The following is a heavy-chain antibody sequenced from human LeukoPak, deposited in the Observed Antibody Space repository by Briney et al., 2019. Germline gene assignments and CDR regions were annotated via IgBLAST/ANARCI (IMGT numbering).Heavy chain of an antibody. J-gene: IGHJ6*02. CDR2: ISSSSSTI. D-gene: IGHD6-19*01. CDR3: AKDIIPHSSGWYYYYGMDV. V-gene: IGHV3-48*04. Sequence: GGSLRLSCAASGFTFSSYSMNWVRQAPGKGLEWVSYISSSSSTIYYADSVKGRFTISRDNAKNSLYLQMNSLRAEDTALYYCAKDIIPHSSGWYYYYGMDVWGQGATVTVSS. CDR1: GFTFSSYS.